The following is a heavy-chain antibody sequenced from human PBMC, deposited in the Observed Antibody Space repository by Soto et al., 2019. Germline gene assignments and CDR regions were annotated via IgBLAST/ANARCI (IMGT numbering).Heavy chain of an antibody. J-gene: IGHJ4*02. D-gene: IGHD3-22*01. CDR2: IIPILGIA. Sequence: QVQLVQSGAEVKKPGSSVKVSCKASGGTFSSYTISWVRQAPGQGLEWMGRIIPILGIANYAQKFQGRVTITGDKSTSPAYMELSSLRSEDTAVYYCASAITMIEGFDYWGQGTLVTVSS. CDR3: ASAITMIEGFDY. V-gene: IGHV1-69*02. CDR1: GGTFSSYT.